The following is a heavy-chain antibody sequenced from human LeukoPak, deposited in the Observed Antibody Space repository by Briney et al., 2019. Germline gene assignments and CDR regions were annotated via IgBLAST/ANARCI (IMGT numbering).Heavy chain of an antibody. D-gene: IGHD1-26*01. J-gene: IGHJ4*02. Sequence: GGSLRLSCAASGFTSSSYRTTWVRQAPGKGLEWVSSISSSSSYIYYADSVKGRFTISRDNAKNSLYLQMNSLRAEDTAVYYCARDAPRIGQHQDYWGQGTLVTVSS. CDR2: ISSSSSYI. V-gene: IGHV3-21*01. CDR3: ARDAPRIGQHQDY. CDR1: GFTSSSYR.